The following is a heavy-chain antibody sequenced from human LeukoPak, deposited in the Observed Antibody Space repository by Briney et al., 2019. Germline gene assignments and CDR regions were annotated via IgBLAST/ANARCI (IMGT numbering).Heavy chain of an antibody. Sequence: PGGSLRLSCAASGFTFSSYAMSWVRQAPGKGLEWVSAISGGSADYAASVKGRFSISIDNSKNTLYLQMNSLRAEDTAVYYCAKDRSSRYDFWSGSFSHYYYYYMDVWGKGTTVTVSS. J-gene: IGHJ6*03. V-gene: IGHV3-23*01. CDR2: ISGGSA. CDR1: GFTFSSYA. CDR3: AKDRSSRYDFWSGSFSHYYYYYMDV. D-gene: IGHD3-3*01.